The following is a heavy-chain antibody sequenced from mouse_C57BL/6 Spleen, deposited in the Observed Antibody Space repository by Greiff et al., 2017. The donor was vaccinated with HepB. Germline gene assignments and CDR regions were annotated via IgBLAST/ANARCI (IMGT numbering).Heavy chain of an antibody. CDR1: GFTFTDYY. CDR2: IRNKANGYTT. Sequence: EVKLVESGGGLVQPGGSLSLSCAASGFTFTDYYMSWVRQPPGKALEWLGFIRNKANGYTTEYSASVKGRFTISRDNSKSILYLQMNALRAEDSATYYCARSSLYYYAMDYWGQGTSVTVSS. CDR3: ARSSLYYYAMDY. V-gene: IGHV7-3*01. J-gene: IGHJ4*01.